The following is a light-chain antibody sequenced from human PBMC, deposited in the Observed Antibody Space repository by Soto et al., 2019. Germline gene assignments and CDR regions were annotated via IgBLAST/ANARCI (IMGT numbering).Light chain of an antibody. CDR1: SSNIGNNY. CDR3: GTWDRSLSAGV. V-gene: IGLV1-51*01. J-gene: IGLJ3*02. Sequence: QSVLTQPPSVSAAPGQKVTISCSGSSSNIGNNYVSWYQQLPGTAPKLLIYDNNKRPSGIPARFSGSKSGTSATLGITGLLHGDEDDYYCGTWDRSLSAGVFGGGTKLTVL. CDR2: DNN.